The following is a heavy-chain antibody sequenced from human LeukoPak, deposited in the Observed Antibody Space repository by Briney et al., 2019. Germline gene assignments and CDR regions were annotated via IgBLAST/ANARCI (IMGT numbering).Heavy chain of an antibody. D-gene: IGHD6-19*01. CDR2: ISSSSSYI. CDR3: ARDPPRIAVAGYPDY. J-gene: IGHJ4*02. V-gene: IGHV3-21*01. CDR1: GFTFSSYS. Sequence: GGSLRLSYAASGFTFSSYSMNWVRQAPGKGLEWVSSISSSSSYIYYADSVKGRFTISRDNAKNSLYLQMNSLRAEDTAVYYCARDPPRIAVAGYPDYWGQGTLVTVSS.